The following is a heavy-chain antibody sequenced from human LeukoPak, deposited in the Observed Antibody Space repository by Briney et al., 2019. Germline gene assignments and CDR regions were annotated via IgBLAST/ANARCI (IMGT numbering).Heavy chain of an antibody. V-gene: IGHV4-59*01. J-gene: IGHJ4*02. CDR3: ARFSSGWYYYFDY. D-gene: IGHD6-19*01. CDR2: IYYSGST. Sequence: PSETLSLTCTVSGGSISSYYWSWIRQPPGKGLEWIGYIYYSGSTDYNPSLKSRVTIPVDTSKNQFSLKLSSVTAADTAVYYCARFSSGWYYYFDYWGQGTLVTVSS. CDR1: GGSISSYY.